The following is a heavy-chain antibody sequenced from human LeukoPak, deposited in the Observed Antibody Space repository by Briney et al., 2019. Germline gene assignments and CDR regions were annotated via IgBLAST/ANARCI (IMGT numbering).Heavy chain of an antibody. CDR3: ARRVTYYYDRDGYHAYFDY. D-gene: IGHD5-24*01. J-gene: IGHJ4*02. Sequence: SETLSLTCTVSGDPITSDYWSWIRQPPGKGLEWIGFLSYSGSTNYNPSLKSRVTTSLDTSKNQFSLRLRSVTAADTAVYYCARRVTYYYDRDGYHAYFDYCGQGTLVIVSS. V-gene: IGHV4-59*08. CDR2: LSYSGST. CDR1: GDPITSDY.